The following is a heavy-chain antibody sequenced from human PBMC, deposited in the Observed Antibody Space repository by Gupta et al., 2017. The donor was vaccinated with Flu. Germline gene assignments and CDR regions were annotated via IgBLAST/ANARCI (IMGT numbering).Heavy chain of an antibody. CDR1: GGSISSNIYY. V-gene: IGHV4-39*01. CDR3: ARLGTESSNWWWFDP. CDR2: IYYSGTT. Sequence: QLQLQESGPGLVKPSETLSLTCTVSGGSISSNIYYWGWIRQPPGKGLEWIGSIYYSGTTYYNPSLRGRVTISVDTSKNQFYLKLSYVNAADTAVYYCARLGTESSNWWWFDPWGQGTLVTVSS. J-gene: IGHJ5*02. D-gene: IGHD6-13*01.